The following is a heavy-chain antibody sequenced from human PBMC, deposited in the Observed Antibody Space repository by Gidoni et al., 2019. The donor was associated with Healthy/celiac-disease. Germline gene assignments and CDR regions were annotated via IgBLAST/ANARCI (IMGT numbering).Heavy chain of an antibody. CDR2: IYSGGST. CDR3: ARERGDMNYYYGMDV. J-gene: IGHJ6*02. Sequence: EVQLVESGGGLVQPGGSLRLSCAASGFTVSSNYMSWVCKAPGKGLGWVSVIYSGGSTYYAYSVKGIFTISRDNSKNTLYLQRNSLRAEDTAVYYCARERGDMNYYYGMDVWGQGTTVTVSS. D-gene: IGHD2-15*01. V-gene: IGHV3-66*01. CDR1: GFTVSSNY.